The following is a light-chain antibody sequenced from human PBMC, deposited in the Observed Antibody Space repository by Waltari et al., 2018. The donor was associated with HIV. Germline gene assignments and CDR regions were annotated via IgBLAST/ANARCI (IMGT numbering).Light chain of an antibody. J-gene: IGLJ2*01. CDR3: QSYDSSLSGLL. CDR1: SSNIGAGFD. V-gene: IGLV1-40*01. CDR2: GNT. Sequence: QSVLTQPPSVSGAPGQRVTISCTGSSSNIGAGFDVHWYQQLPGTAPKLLLYGNTNRPSGVPDRFSGSKSGTSASLAITGLKAEDEADYYCQSYDSSLSGLLIGGETKLTVL.